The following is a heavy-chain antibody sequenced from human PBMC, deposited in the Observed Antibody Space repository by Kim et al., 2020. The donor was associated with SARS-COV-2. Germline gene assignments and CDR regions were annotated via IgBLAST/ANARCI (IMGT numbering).Heavy chain of an antibody. Sequence: GGSLRLSCAASGFTFSSYGMHWVRQAPGKGLEWVAVISYDGSNKYYADSVKGRFTISRDNSKNTLYLQMNSLRAEDTAVYYCAKEALITMVRGVIFMDVWGQGTTVTVSS. CDR3: AKEALITMVRGVIFMDV. V-gene: IGHV3-30*18. D-gene: IGHD3-10*01. CDR1: GFTFSSYG. J-gene: IGHJ6*02. CDR2: ISYDGSNK.